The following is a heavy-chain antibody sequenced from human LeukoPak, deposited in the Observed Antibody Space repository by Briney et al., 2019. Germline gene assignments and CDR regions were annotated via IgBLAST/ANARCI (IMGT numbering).Heavy chain of an antibody. V-gene: IGHV3-9*01. D-gene: IGHD1-26*01. Sequence: QPGRSLRLSCAASGFTFEDYAMHWVRQAPGKGLEWVSGISWNSGSIGYADSVKGRFTISRDNAKNSLYLQMNSLRAEDTALYYCAKDMGHWGQGTLVTVSS. CDR1: GFTFEDYA. CDR3: AKDMGH. CDR2: ISWNSGSI. J-gene: IGHJ4*02.